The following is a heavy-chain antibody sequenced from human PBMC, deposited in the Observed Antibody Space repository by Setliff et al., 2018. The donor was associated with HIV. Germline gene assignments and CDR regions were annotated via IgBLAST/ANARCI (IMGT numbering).Heavy chain of an antibody. CDR3: ARDRGLRYFDWLFMDV. D-gene: IGHD3-9*01. V-gene: IGHV4-59*01. Sequence: PSETLSLTCSVSGGSISSYYWSWIRQPPGKGLEWIGCLYNSGSTNYNPSLKSRVTISVDASKNQFSLKLSSVTAADTAVYYCARDRGLRYFDWLFMDVWGKGTTVTVSS. J-gene: IGHJ6*01. CDR1: GGSISSYY. CDR2: LYNSGST.